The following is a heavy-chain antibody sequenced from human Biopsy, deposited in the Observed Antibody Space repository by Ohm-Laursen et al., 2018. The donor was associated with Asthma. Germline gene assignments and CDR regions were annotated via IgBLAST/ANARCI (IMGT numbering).Heavy chain of an antibody. CDR3: TRDPEY. CDR1: GYTFSSYT. V-gene: IGHV1-18*04. CDR2: ISGYNGNT. Sequence: SVKVSCKTSGYTFSSYTLSWVRQAPGQGLEYLGWISGYNGNTLYVEKFQGRVSMTTDTSAHTAFLELRSLTSDDTAVYYCTRDPEYWGQGTLVTVSS. J-gene: IGHJ4*02.